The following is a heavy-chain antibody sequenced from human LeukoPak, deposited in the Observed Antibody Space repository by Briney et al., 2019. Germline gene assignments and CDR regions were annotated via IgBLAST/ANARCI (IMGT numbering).Heavy chain of an antibody. CDR2: IKSDGRST. V-gene: IGHV3-74*01. Sequence: GGSLRLSCAASGITFSSYWMHWVRQAPGKGLVWVPRIKSDGRSTSYADSVKGRFTISRDNAKNTLYLQMNSLRAEDTAVYYCARARYLVGEMILEYYFDYWGQGTLVTVSS. CDR3: ARARYLVGEMILEYYFDY. J-gene: IGHJ4*02. D-gene: IGHD1-26*01. CDR1: GITFSSYW.